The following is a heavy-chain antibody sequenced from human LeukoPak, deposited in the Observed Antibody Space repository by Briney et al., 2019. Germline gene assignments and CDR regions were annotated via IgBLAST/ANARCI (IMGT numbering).Heavy chain of an antibody. V-gene: IGHV3-43*02. CDR1: GFTFDDYA. D-gene: IGHD5-18*01. Sequence: GGSLRLSCAASGFTFDDYAMHWVRQAPGKGLEWVSLISGDGGSTYYADSVKGRFTISRDNSKNSLCLHMNSLRTEDTALYYCAKPMDVDTASPGDYWGQGTLVTVSS. CDR2: ISGDGGST. CDR3: AKPMDVDTASPGDY. J-gene: IGHJ4*02.